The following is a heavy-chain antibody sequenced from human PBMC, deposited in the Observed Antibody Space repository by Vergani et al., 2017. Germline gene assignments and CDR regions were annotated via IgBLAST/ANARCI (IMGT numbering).Heavy chain of an antibody. V-gene: IGHV4-31*03. CDR3: ARASGYDILTGYYYFDY. D-gene: IGHD3-9*01. Sequence: QVQLQESCPGLVKPSQTLSLTCTVSGGSISRGGYYWSWIRQHPGKGLEWIGYIYYSGSTYYNPSLKSRVTISVDTSKNQFSLKLSSVTAADTAVYYCARASGYDILTGYYYFDYWGQGTLVTVSS. J-gene: IGHJ4*02. CDR1: GGSISRGGYY. CDR2: IYYSGST.